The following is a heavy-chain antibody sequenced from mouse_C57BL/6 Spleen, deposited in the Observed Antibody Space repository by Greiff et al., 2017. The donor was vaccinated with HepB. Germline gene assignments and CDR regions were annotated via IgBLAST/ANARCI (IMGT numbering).Heavy chain of an antibody. J-gene: IGHJ2*01. CDR1: GFTFSSYT. Sequence: VMLVESGGGLVKPGGSLKLSCAASGFTFSSYTMSWVRQTPEKRLEWVATISGGGGNTYYPDSVKSRFTISRDNAKNTLYLQMSSLRSEDTALYYCARGTVVAPFDYWGQGTTLTVSS. D-gene: IGHD1-1*01. CDR3: ARGTVVAPFDY. CDR2: ISGGGGNT. V-gene: IGHV5-9*01.